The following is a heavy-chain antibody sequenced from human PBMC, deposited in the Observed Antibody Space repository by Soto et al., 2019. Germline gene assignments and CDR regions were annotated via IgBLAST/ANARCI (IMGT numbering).Heavy chain of an antibody. CDR2: ISGSAGST. D-gene: IGHD6-19*01. V-gene: IGHV3-23*01. CDR1: GFSFYSYA. CDR3: AKIGLGIFDY. Sequence: GGSLRLSCAASGFSFYSYAMSWVRQAPGKGLEWVSVISGSAGSTYYADSVKGRFTISRDNSKNTLYLQMNSLRAEDTALYYCAKIGLGIFDYWGQGTLVTV. J-gene: IGHJ4*02.